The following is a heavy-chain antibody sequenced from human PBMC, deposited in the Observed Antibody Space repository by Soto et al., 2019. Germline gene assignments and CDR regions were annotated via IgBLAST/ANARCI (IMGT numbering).Heavy chain of an antibody. CDR2: INHSGST. Sequence: PSETLSLTCAVYGGSFSGYYWSWIRQPPGKGLEWIGEINHSGSTNYNPSLKSRVTISVDTSKNQFSLKLSSVTAADTAVYYCARSPEMAPTRWYFDYWGQGTLVTV. V-gene: IGHV4-34*01. D-gene: IGHD2-15*01. J-gene: IGHJ4*02. CDR3: ARSPEMAPTRWYFDY. CDR1: GGSFSGYY.